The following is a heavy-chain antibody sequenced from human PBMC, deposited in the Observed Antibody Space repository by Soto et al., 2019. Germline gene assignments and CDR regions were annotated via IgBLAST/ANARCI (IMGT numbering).Heavy chain of an antibody. D-gene: IGHD6-6*01. CDR3: ARVGSSSSPIDL. CDR2: IRGYNGDT. V-gene: IGHV1-18*01. Sequence: QVLLVQSGAEVKKPGASVKVSCKASGYTFTIYDINWVRQAPGQGLEWLGWIRGYNGDTNYTQSLQGRVTLTTDTSTNTAYMELRSLKSDDTAIYYCARVGSSSSPIDLWGQGTLVTVSS. J-gene: IGHJ4*02. CDR1: GYTFTIYD.